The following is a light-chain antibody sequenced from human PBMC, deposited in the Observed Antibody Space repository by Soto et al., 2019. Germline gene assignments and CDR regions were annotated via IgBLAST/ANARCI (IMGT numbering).Light chain of an antibody. Sequence: QSALTQPASVSGSPGHSITIPCTGTSSDVGGYDYVSSYQHHPGKAPKLMIYKVSNRPSGVSNRFSGSKSGNTASLTISGVQAEDEADYYCRSYTSSAARVLGTGTKVTV. V-gene: IGLV2-14*01. J-gene: IGLJ1*01. CDR1: SSDVGGYDY. CDR3: RSYTSSAARV. CDR2: KVS.